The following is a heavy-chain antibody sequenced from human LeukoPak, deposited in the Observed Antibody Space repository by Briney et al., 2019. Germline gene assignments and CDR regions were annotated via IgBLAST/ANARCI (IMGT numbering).Heavy chain of an antibody. CDR1: RGSYSGYY. CDR3: ARAIQLWFSWFDP. J-gene: IGHJ5*02. D-gene: IGHD5-18*01. Sequence: SETLSLTCAVHRGSYSGYYWSWIRQPPTNPLQWIRQPNHPASTNHNPSLKSRVTISVDTSKNQFSLKLSSVTAADTAVYYCARAIQLWFSWFDPWGQGTLVTVSS. V-gene: IGHV4-34*01. CDR2: PNHPAST.